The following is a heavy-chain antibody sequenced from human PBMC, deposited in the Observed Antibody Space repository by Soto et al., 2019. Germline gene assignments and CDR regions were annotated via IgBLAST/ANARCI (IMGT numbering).Heavy chain of an antibody. J-gene: IGHJ4*02. D-gene: IGHD3-10*01. Sequence: SETLSLTCAVYGGSFSGYYWSWIRQPPGKGLEWIGEINHSGSTNYNPSLKSRVTISVDTSKNQFSLKLSSVTAADTAVYYCARRDYYGSGSPDYWGQGTLVTVSS. CDR3: ARRDYYGSGSPDY. V-gene: IGHV4-34*01. CDR2: INHSGST. CDR1: GGSFSGYY.